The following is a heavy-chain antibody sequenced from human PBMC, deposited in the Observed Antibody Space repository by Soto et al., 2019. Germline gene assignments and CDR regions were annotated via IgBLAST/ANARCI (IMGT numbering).Heavy chain of an antibody. CDR1: GFTFDDYA. CDR2: ISWNSGSI. J-gene: IGHJ4*02. Sequence: EVQLVESGGGLVQPGRSLRLSCAASGFTFDDYAMHWVRQAPGKGLEWVSGISWNSGSIGYADYVKGRFTISRDNAKNSLYLQMNSLRAEDTALYYCAKDYYGSGSNIFDYWGQGTLVTVSS. V-gene: IGHV3-9*01. CDR3: AKDYYGSGSNIFDY. D-gene: IGHD3-10*01.